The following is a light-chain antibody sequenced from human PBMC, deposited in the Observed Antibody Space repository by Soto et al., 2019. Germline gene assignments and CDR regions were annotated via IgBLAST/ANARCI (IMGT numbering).Light chain of an antibody. Sequence: EIVMTQSPATLSVSPGERATLSCRASQNINNNLAWYVQKPGQAPRLLIYYVSTRATAIPARFSGSGSGTQFTLTISSLQSEDFAIYYCQQYHDWPITFGQGTRLEIK. CDR3: QQYHDWPIT. CDR1: QNINNN. V-gene: IGKV3-15*01. CDR2: YVS. J-gene: IGKJ5*01.